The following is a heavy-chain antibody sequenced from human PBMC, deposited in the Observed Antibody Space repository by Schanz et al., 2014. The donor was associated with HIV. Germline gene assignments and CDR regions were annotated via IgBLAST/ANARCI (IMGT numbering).Heavy chain of an antibody. D-gene: IGHD3-22*01. CDR2: ISYDGTNK. V-gene: IGHV3-30*18. CDR3: AKDRNYYDSKYRGKGNYYYYFCIPF. Sequence: QVQLVESGGGVVQPGRSLRLSCAASGFTLDSYGTNFFLQAPFQLLSVVAVISYDGTNKKFADSVKGRFTISRDNSKNTLYLQMKSLRPEDTAVYYCAKDRNYYDSKYRGKGNYYYYFCIPFSPQGNTVTVSS. CDR1: GFTLDSYG. J-gene: IGHJ6*02.